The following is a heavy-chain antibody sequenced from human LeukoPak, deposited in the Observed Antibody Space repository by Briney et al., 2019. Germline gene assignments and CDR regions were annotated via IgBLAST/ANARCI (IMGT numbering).Heavy chain of an antibody. V-gene: IGHV4-4*07. CDR2: IYTSGST. CDR3: ARHRDYGDPLDY. D-gene: IGHD4-17*01. J-gene: IGHJ4*02. CDR1: GGSMSNYY. Sequence: SETLSLTCTVSGGSMSNYYWSWIRQPAGKGLEWIGRIYTSGSTNYNPSLKSRVTMSVDTSKNQFSLKLSSVTAADTAVYYCARHRDYGDPLDYWGQGTLVTVSS.